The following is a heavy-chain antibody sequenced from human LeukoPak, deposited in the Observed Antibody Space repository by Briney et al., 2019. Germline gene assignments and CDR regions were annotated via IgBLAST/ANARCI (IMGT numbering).Heavy chain of an antibody. CDR2: MNPNSGNT. V-gene: IGHV1-8*01. D-gene: IGHD5-18*01. CDR1: GYTFTSYD. J-gene: IGHJ4*02. CDR3: ARGLKRPRPPPGYSLGY. Sequence: GASVKVSCKASGYTFTSYDINWVRQATGQGLEWMGWMNPNSGNTGYAQKFQGRVTMTRNTSISTAYMELSSLRSEDTAVYYCARGLKRPRPPPGYSLGYWGQGTLVTVSS.